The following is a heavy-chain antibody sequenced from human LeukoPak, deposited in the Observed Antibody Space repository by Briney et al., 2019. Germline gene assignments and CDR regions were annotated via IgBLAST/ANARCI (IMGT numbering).Heavy chain of an antibody. CDR3: AKGARSSSGYTTD. D-gene: IGHD3-22*01. CDR1: GGSISSYY. CDR2: IYYSGST. V-gene: IGHV4-59*01. Sequence: PSETLSLTCTASGGSISSYYWSWIRQPPGKGLEWIGYIYYSGSTNYNPSLKSRVTISVDTYKNQFSLKLSSVTAADTAVYYCAKGARSSSGYTTDWGQGILVTVSS. J-gene: IGHJ4*02.